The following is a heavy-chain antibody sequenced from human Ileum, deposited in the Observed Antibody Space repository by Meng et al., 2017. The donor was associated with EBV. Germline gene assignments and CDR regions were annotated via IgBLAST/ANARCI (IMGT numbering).Heavy chain of an antibody. V-gene: IGHV4-34*01. CDR2: SSQSGST. CDR3: ARGLDWTWGY. CDR1: VGSFSGHS. Sequence: QQQQWGAGLLMAPETSSLTCGDNVGSFSGHSWSWIRQSPEKGLEWIGESSQSGSTKYTPSLRDRVTISVDTSKNQLSLKVSSVTAADTAVYYCARGLDWTWGYWGQGTLVTVSS. J-gene: IGHJ4*02. D-gene: IGHD3-9*01.